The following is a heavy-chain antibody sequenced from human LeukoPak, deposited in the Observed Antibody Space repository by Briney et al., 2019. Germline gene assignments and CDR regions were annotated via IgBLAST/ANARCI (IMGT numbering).Heavy chain of an antibody. V-gene: IGHV4-59*01. J-gene: IGHJ4*02. CDR3: ARGASKTTTPFDY. CDR1: GGSISSYY. D-gene: IGHD1-1*01. Sequence: SETLSLTCTVSGGSISSYYWSWIRQPPGKGLEWIGYIYYSGSTNYNPSLKSRVTISVDTSKNQFSLKLSSVTAADTAVYYCARGASKTTTPFDYWGQGTLVTVSS. CDR2: IYYSGST.